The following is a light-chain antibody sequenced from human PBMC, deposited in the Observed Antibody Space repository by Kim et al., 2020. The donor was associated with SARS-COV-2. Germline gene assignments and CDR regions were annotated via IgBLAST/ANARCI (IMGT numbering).Light chain of an antibody. CDR3: QVWDSSSDHPV. Sequence: SYELTQPPSVSGAPGKTARITCGGNNIGSKSVYWYQQKPGQAPVLVIYYDSDRPSGIPERFSGSNSGNTATLTISRVEAGDEADYYCQVWDSSSDHPVFGGGTQLTVL. CDR1: NIGSKS. CDR2: YDS. J-gene: IGLJ3*02. V-gene: IGLV3-21*04.